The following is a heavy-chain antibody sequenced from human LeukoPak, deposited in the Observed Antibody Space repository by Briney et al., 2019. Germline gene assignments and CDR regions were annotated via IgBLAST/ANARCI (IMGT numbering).Heavy chain of an antibody. CDR3: AREGGITFDY. CDR2: ISYDGSNK. CDR1: GFTFSSYA. Sequence: PGGSLRLSCAASGFTFSSYAMHWVRQATGKGLEWVAVISYDGSNKYYADSVKGRFTIPRDNSKNTLYLQMNSLRAEDTAVYYCAREGGITFDYWGQGTLVTVSS. D-gene: IGHD1-14*01. J-gene: IGHJ4*02. V-gene: IGHV3-30-3*01.